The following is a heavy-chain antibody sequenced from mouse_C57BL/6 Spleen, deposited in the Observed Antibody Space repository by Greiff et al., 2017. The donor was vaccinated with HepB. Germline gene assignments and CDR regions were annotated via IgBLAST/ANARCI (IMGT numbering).Heavy chain of an antibody. CDR3: ARSTAQATLGFAY. D-gene: IGHD3-2*02. Sequence: VQLQQSGAELARPGASVKMSCKASGYTFTSYTMHWVKQRPGQGLEWIGYINPSSGYTKYNQKFKDKATLTADKSSSTAYMQLSSLTSEDSAVYYCARSTAQATLGFAYWGQGTLVTVSA. V-gene: IGHV1-4*01. CDR2: INPSSGYT. CDR1: GYTFTSYT. J-gene: IGHJ3*01.